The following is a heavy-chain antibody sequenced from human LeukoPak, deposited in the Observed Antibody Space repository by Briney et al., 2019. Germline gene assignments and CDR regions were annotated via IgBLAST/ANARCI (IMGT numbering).Heavy chain of an antibody. D-gene: IGHD6-19*01. CDR2: INPNSGGT. Sequence: ASVKVSCKASGYTFTGYYMHWVRQAPGQGLEWMGWINPNSGGTNYEQKFKSRVTMTRDTSISTAYMELSRLRSDDTAVYYCARDESYSSGWYLGLFDPWGQGTLVTVSS. J-gene: IGHJ5*02. CDR3: ARDESYSSGWYLGLFDP. CDR1: GYTFTGYY. V-gene: IGHV1-2*02.